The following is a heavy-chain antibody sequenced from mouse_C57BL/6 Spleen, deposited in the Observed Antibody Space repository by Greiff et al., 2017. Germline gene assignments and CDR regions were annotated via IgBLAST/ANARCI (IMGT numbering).Heavy chain of an antibody. CDR3: AIRDVYYGVDY. D-gene: IGHD2-3*01. CDR1: GYTFTGYW. Sequence: QVQLQQSGAELMKPGASVQLSCKATGYTFTGYWIEWVKQRPGHGLEWIGEILPGSGSTTYNEKFNGKATFTADTTSNTAYMQLSSLTTEDSVIYYCAIRDVYYGVDYWGQGTTLTVSS. CDR2: ILPGSGST. V-gene: IGHV1-9*01. J-gene: IGHJ2*01.